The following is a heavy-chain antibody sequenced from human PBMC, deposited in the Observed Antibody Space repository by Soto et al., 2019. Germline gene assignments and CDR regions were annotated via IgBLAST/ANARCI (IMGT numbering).Heavy chain of an antibody. CDR2: IIPIFGTA. Sequence: QVQLVQSGAEVKKPGSSVKVSCKASGGTFSSYAISWVRQAPGQGLEWMGGIIPIFGTANYAQKFQGRVTIPADESTSTAYMELSSLRSEDTAVYYCARDGAAADAYYYYGMDVWGQGTTVTVSS. D-gene: IGHD6-13*01. CDR3: ARDGAAADAYYYYGMDV. J-gene: IGHJ6*02. CDR1: GGTFSSYA. V-gene: IGHV1-69*12.